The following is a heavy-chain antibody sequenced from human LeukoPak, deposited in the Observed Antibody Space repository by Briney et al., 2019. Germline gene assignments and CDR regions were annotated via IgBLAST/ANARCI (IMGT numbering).Heavy chain of an antibody. CDR2: IKQDGREK. J-gene: IGHJ6*03. Sequence: GGSLRLSCAASGFTFSSYWMSWVRQAPGKGLEWVANIKQDGREKYYVDSVKGRFTISRDNAKNSLYLQMNSLRAEDTAVYYCTTRQWLVSPEGYYYYMDVWGKGTTVTISS. CDR3: TTRQWLVSPEGYYYYMDV. D-gene: IGHD6-19*01. CDR1: GFTFSSYW. V-gene: IGHV3-7*01.